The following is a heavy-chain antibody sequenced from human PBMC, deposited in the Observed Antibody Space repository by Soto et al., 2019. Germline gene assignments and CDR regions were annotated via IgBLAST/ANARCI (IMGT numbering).Heavy chain of an antibody. CDR2: IYYSGST. V-gene: IGHV4-39*01. CDR1: GGSISSSSYY. D-gene: IGHD4-17*01. CDR3: ARLDYGDYRRQTYYFDY. J-gene: IGHJ4*02. Sequence: SETLSLTCTVSGGSISSSSYYWGWIRQPPGKGLEWIGSIYYSGSTYYNPSLKSRVTISVDTSKNQFSLKLSSVTAADTAVYYCARLDYGDYRRQTYYFDYWGQGTLVTVSA.